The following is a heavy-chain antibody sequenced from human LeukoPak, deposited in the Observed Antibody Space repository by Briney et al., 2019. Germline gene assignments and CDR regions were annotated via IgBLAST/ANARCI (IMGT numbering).Heavy chain of an antibody. CDR1: GGTFSSYA. J-gene: IGHJ6*02. CDR3: ARTGVTSYGPTRYYYGMDV. Sequence: SVKVSCKASGGTFSSYAISWVRQAPGQGLEWMGGIIPIFGTANYAQKFQGRVTITADESTSTAYMELSSLRSEDTAVYYCARTGVTSYGPTRYYYGMDVWGQGTTVTVSS. V-gene: IGHV1-69*13. CDR2: IIPIFGTA. D-gene: IGHD5-18*01.